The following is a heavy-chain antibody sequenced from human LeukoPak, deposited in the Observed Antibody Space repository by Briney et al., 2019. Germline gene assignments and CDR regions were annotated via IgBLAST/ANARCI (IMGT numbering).Heavy chain of an antibody. D-gene: IGHD6-19*01. CDR2: IYHSGTT. V-gene: IGHV4-30-4*07. J-gene: IGHJ4*02. CDR1: GVAISRGGYA. Sequence: SETLSLTCAVSGVAISRGGYAWNWIRQPPGKGLEGIAYIYHSGTTYYNPSLKSRATISVDTSKNQFSLKLSSVTAADTAVYYCARGAKRSGAVAGRRFDYWGQGTLVTVSS. CDR3: ARGAKRSGAVAGRRFDY.